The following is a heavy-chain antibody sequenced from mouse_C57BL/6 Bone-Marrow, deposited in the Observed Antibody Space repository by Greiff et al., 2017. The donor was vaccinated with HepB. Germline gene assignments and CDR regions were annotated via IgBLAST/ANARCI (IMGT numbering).Heavy chain of an antibody. CDR2: INPNNGGT. J-gene: IGHJ2*01. CDR1: GYTFTDYY. V-gene: IGHV1-26*01. CDR3: ARSPYYGSN. D-gene: IGHD1-1*01. Sequence: EVQLQQSGPELVKPGASVKISCKASGYTFTDYYMNWVKQSHGKSLEWIGDINPNNGGTSYNQKFKGKATLTVDKSSSTAYMELRSLTSEDSAVYYCARSPYYGSNWGQGTTLTVSS.